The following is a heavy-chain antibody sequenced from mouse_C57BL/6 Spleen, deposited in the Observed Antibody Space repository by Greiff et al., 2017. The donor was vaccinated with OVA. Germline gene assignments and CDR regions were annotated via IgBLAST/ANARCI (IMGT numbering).Heavy chain of an antibody. CDR3: ARDSSGHY. D-gene: IGHD3-2*02. CDR1: GYTFTSYW. CDR2: IDPSDSYT. Sequence: QVQLQQSGAELVKPGASVKLSCKASGYTFTSYWMQWVKQRPGQGLEWIGEIDPSDSYTNYNQKFKGKATLTVDTSSSTAYMQLSSLTSEDSAVYYCARDSSGHYWGQGTTLTVSS. J-gene: IGHJ2*01. V-gene: IGHV1-50*01.